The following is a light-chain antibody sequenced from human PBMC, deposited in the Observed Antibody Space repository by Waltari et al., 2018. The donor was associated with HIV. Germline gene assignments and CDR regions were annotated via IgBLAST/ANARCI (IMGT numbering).Light chain of an antibody. CDR1: PSDFATFNF. V-gene: IGLV2-14*01. CDR3: TSYVSSASPE. Sequence: HSALTQPASVSGSPGPSITISCPGPPSDFATFNFLSWYQQSPGRAPKLIIFEVYSRPSGVSERFSGSKSGDTASLTISALRAEDEADYFCTSYVSSASPEFGGWTRLTVL. J-gene: IGLJ3*02. CDR2: EVY.